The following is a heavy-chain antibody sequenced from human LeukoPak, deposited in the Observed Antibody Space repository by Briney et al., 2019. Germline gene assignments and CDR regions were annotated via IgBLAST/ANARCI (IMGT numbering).Heavy chain of an antibody. V-gene: IGHV3-7*01. D-gene: IGHD2-8*01. CDR3: ARSPKYCTNGVCQIWSDY. CDR2: IKQDGSEK. Sequence: GGSLRLSCAASGFTFSSYWMSWVRQAPGKGLEWVAHIKQDGSEKYYVDSVKGRFTISRDNAKNSLYLQMNSLRAEDTAVYYCARSPKYCTNGVCQIWSDYWGQGTLVTVSS. J-gene: IGHJ4*02. CDR1: GFTFSSYW.